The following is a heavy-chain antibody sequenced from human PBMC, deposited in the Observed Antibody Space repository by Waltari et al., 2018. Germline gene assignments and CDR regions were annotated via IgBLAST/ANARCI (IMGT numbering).Heavy chain of an antibody. CDR2: IVGNVDT. Sequence: LESGGGLVQPGGSLRLSCISSGFAFDTFAMSWVRRAPGKGLEWVATIVGNVDTYYGDSLRGRFCIFRDNSRNTVFLQMDSLRVEDTAVYYCAKNPDFDFYSRRGSTFHYWGQGALVSVAS. CDR3: AKNPDFDFYSRRGSTFHY. V-gene: IGHV3-23*01. D-gene: IGHD3-9*01. J-gene: IGHJ4*02. CDR1: GFAFDTFA.